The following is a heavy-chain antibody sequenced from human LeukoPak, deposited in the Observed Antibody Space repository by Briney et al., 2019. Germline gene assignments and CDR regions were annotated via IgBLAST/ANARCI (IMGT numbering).Heavy chain of an antibody. V-gene: IGHV1-8*02. CDR1: GYTFTSYD. CDR3: ARGDYYYYED. Sequence: GASVKVSCKASGYTFTSYDISWVRQATGQGLEWMGWMNPNSGNTGFAQKFQGRVTMTRNTSTSTAYMELSSLTSEDTAVYYCARGDYYYYEDWGQGTLVTVSS. D-gene: IGHD3-22*01. CDR2: MNPNSGNT. J-gene: IGHJ4*02.